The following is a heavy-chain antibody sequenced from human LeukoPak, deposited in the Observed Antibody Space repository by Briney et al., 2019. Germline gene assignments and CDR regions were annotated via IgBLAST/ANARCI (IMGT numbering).Heavy chain of an antibody. CDR3: ARDRWRRNNQSKYQWWFDP. Sequence: ASVKVSCKASGYTFTGYYMHWVRQAPGQGLEWMGWINPNSGGTNYAQKFQGRVTMTRDTSISTAYMERSRLRSDDTAVYYCARDRWRRNNQSKYQWWFDPWGQGTLVTVSS. J-gene: IGHJ5*02. CDR1: GYTFTGYY. CDR2: INPNSGGT. D-gene: IGHD1-14*01. V-gene: IGHV1-2*02.